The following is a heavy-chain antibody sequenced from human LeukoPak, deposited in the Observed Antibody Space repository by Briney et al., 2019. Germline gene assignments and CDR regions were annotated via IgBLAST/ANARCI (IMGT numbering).Heavy chain of an antibody. Sequence: SQTLSLTCAISGDSVSSSSAAWNWIRQSPSKGPEWLGRTYHRSKWYNDYAESVRSRITVNPDTSKNQFSLQLNSVTPEDTAVYYCAREDYGGNSGTYFDYWGQGTLVTVSS. D-gene: IGHD4-23*01. CDR1: GDSVSSSSAA. V-gene: IGHV6-1*01. CDR3: AREDYGGNSGTYFDY. J-gene: IGHJ4*02. CDR2: TYHRSKWYN.